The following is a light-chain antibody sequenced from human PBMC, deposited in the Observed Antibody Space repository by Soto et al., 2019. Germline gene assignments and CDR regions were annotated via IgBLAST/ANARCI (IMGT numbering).Light chain of an antibody. V-gene: IGKV1-5*03. CDR1: QSISAW. J-gene: IGKJ1*01. Sequence: DIQMTQSPSTLSASVGDRVSINCRASQSISAWLAWYQQKPGKAPRLLIYKASTLEIGVPSRFSGSGSGTEFTLTISSLQPDDVATYYCQQYYYYSWTFGQGTKVEIK. CDR2: KAS. CDR3: QQYYYYSWT.